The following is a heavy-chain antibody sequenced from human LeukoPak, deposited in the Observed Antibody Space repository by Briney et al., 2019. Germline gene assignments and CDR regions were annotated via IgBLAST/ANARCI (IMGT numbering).Heavy chain of an antibody. J-gene: IGHJ4*02. V-gene: IGHV4-39*01. CDR3: ARHVEIAVAGPIEY. CDR1: GASISNSRDY. D-gene: IGHD6-19*01. Sequence: SETLSLTCTVSGASISNSRDYWGWIRQPPGKGLEWIGSIFFSGSTYYNPSLKSRAAISVDSSKNQFSLKLSSVTAADTAFYYCARHVEIAVAGPIEYWGPGTLVPVSS. CDR2: IFFSGST.